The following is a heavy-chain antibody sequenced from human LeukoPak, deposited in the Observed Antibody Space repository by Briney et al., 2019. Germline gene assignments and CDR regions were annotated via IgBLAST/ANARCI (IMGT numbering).Heavy chain of an antibody. CDR1: GFTFSSYW. D-gene: IGHD6-13*01. Sequence: PGGSLRLSCTGSGFTFSSYWMSWVRQAPGKGPEWVANIKQDGREKHYVDSVKGRFTISRDNAKSSLYLQMNSLRAEDTAVCYCTRDEAAATNWGQGTLVTVSS. CDR3: TRDEAAATN. CDR2: IKQDGREK. V-gene: IGHV3-7*01. J-gene: IGHJ4*02.